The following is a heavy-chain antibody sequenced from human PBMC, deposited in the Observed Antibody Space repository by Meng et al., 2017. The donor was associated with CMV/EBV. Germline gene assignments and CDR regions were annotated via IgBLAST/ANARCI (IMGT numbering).Heavy chain of an antibody. D-gene: IGHD7-27*01. CDR2: IIPIFGTA. J-gene: IGHJ4*02. CDR3: AREGNWGAGDY. CDR1: GGTFRSYA. V-gene: IGHV1-69*05. Sequence: SVNVSCKASGGTFRSYAISWVRQAPGQGLEWMGGIIPIFGTANYAQKFQGRVTITTDESTSTAYMELSSLGSEDTAVYYCAREGNWGAGDYWGQGTLVTVSS.